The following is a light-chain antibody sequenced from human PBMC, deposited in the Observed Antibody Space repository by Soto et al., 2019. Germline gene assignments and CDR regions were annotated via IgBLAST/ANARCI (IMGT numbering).Light chain of an antibody. CDR1: SSDIGSNP. CDR3: SAWDDNIYGPV. V-gene: IGLV1-44*01. Sequence: QSVLTQPPSASGTPGQRVAISCSGGSSDIGSNPVNWYLHLPGAAPKLLIYRDNQRPSGVPDRFSGSKSGTSASPTISGLQSEDEADYFCSAWDDNIYGPVFGGGTKLTVL. CDR2: RDN. J-gene: IGLJ2*01.